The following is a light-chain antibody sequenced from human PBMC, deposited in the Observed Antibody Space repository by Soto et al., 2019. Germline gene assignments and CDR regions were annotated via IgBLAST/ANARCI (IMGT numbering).Light chain of an antibody. CDR3: GSYTSSSTLYV. CDR2: DVN. J-gene: IGLJ1*01. CDR1: SSDVGGSNY. V-gene: IGLV2-14*01. Sequence: QSVLTQPASVSGSPGQSITISCTGTSSDVGGSNYVSWYQQHPGKAPKLMIYDVNNRPSGVSNRFSGSKSGNTASLTISGLQAEDEADYYCGSYTSSSTLYVFGTGTKVTV.